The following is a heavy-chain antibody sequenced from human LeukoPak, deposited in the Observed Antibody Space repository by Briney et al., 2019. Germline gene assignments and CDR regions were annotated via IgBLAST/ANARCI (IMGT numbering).Heavy chain of an antibody. CDR3: ARMRLLLFDY. CDR1: GFTFSSYG. CDR2: ISGSGGST. Sequence: GGSLRLSCAASGFTFSSYGMSWVRQAPGKGLEWVSAISGSGGSTYYADSVKGRFTISRDNAKNSLYLQMNSLRAEDTAVYYCARMRLLLFDYWGQGTLVTVSS. D-gene: IGHD3-16*01. J-gene: IGHJ4*02. V-gene: IGHV3-23*01.